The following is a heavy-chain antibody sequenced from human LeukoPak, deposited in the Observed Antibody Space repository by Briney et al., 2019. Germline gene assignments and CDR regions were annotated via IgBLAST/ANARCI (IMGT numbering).Heavy chain of an antibody. V-gene: IGHV3-74*01. CDR2: INPDGSTT. J-gene: IGHJ5*02. D-gene: IGHD3-22*01. CDR3: ARVLSGSWDLFDP. CDR1: GFTFSRYW. Sequence: PGGSLRLSCAASGFTFSRYWIHWVRQAPGKGLEWVSRINPDGSTTTYADSVKGRFTISRDNAKNTVYLQMNSLRAEDTAVYYCARVLSGSWDLFDPWGQGTLVTVSS.